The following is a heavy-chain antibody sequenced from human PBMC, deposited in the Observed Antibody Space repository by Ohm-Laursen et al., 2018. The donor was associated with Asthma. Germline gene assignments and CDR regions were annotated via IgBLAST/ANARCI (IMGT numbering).Heavy chain of an antibody. CDR2: ISYDGSNK. CDR3: AKVGLKYYNAMDV. Sequence: SLRLSCSASGFTFSSYGMHWVRQAPGKGLEWVAVISYDGSNKYYADSVKGRFTISRDNSKSTMYLQMNSLRAEDTAVYYCAKVGLKYYNAMDVWGQGTTVTVSS. V-gene: IGHV3-30*18. J-gene: IGHJ6*02. CDR1: GFTFSSYG.